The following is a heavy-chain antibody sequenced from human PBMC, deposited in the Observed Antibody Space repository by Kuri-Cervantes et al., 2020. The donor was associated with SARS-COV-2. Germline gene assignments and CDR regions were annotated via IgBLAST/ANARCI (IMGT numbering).Heavy chain of an antibody. Sequence: LSLTCAASGFTFSDHYMDWVRQAPGKGLEWVGCIRNKGDSYTTEYAASVKGRFSISRDDSTNSLFLQMNSLQTEDTAVYYCARDLRSSAAYFDYWGQGALVTVSS. V-gene: IGHV3-72*01. CDR2: IRNKGDSYTT. CDR1: GFTFSDHY. J-gene: IGHJ4*02. D-gene: IGHD6-25*01. CDR3: ARDLRSSAAYFDY.